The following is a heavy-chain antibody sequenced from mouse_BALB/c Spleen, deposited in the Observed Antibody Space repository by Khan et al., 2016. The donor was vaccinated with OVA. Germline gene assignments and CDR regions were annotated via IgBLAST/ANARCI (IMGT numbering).Heavy chain of an antibody. V-gene: IGHV2-3*01. CDR1: GFSLTSYG. CDR2: IWGDGST. CDR3: CKHNYGTLYAMDY. D-gene: IGHD2-1*01. J-gene: IGHJ4*01. Sequence: QVQLKESGPALVAPSQSLSITCTVSGFSLTSYGVNWVRQPPGQGLEWLGVIWGDGSTNYHSVLISRLSISKDNSKCQVSLILNSLQTDDKATYYCCKHNYGTLYAMDYWGQGTAVTVSS.